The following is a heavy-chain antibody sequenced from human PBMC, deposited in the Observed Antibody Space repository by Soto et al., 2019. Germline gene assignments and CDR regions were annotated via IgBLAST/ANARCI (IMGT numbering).Heavy chain of an antibody. J-gene: IGHJ4*02. CDR2: ISYDGSNK. CDR3: AKEPRAPGIAVAGRFDY. Sequence: PGGSLRLSCAASGFTFSSYAMHWVRQAPGKGLERVAVISYDGSNKYYADSVKGRFTISRDNSKNTLYLQMNSLRAEDTAVYYCAKEPRAPGIAVAGRFDYWGQGTLVTVSS. V-gene: IGHV3-30-3*01. D-gene: IGHD6-19*01. CDR1: GFTFSSYA.